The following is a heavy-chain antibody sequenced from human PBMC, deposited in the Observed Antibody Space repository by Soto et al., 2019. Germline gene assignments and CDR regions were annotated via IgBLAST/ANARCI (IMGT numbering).Heavy chain of an antibody. CDR1: GFTFDDFA. D-gene: IGHD1-1*01. Sequence: GGSLRLSCAASGFTFDDFAMHWVRQAPGKGLEWVSGISWNSAIMGYADSVKGRFTISRDNAKNSLYLQMNSLRGEDTALYYCAKDIQPFYYYMDVWGKGTTVTVSS. J-gene: IGHJ6*03. CDR2: ISWNSAIM. V-gene: IGHV3-9*01. CDR3: AKDIQPFYYYMDV.